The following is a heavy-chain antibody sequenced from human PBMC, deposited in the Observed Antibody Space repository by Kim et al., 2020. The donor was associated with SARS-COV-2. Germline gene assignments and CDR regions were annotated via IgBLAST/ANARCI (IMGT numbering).Heavy chain of an antibody. J-gene: IGHJ5*02. CDR1: GFTFSSYS. Sequence: GGSLRLSCAASGFTFSSYSMNWVRQAPGKGLEWVSSISSSSSYIYYADSVKGRFTISRDNAKNSLYLQMNSLRAEDTAVYYCLTGYCSSTSCYRPTPDIPINWFDPWGQGTLVTVSS. CDR2: ISSSSSYI. V-gene: IGHV3-21*01. D-gene: IGHD2-2*02. CDR3: LTGYCSSTSCYRPTPDIPINWFDP.